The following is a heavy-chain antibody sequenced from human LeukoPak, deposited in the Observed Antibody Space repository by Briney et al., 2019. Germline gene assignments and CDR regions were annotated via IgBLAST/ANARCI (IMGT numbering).Heavy chain of an antibody. V-gene: IGHV3-73*01. D-gene: IGHD2-2*01. CDR1: GFTFSGSA. J-gene: IGHJ4*02. Sequence: PGGSLRLSCAASGFTFSGSAIHWVRQASGKGREWVGRIRDKANSYATAYIASVKGRFTISRDDSKNTAYLQMSSLKTEDTAVYYCTRWDCTTTGCYPFDYGGQGTLVTVSS. CDR3: TRWDCTTTGCYPFDY. CDR2: IRDKANSYAT.